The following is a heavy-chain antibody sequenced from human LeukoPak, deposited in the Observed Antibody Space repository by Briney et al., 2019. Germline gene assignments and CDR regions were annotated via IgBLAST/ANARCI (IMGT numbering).Heavy chain of an antibody. V-gene: IGHV1-2*02. CDR1: GYTFTGYY. Sequence: ASVRVSCKASGYTFTGYYMHWVRQAPGQGLEWMGWINPNSGGANYAQKFQGRVTMTRDTSISTAYMELSRLRSDDTAVYYCARVRGGGYYFDYWGQGTLVTVSS. J-gene: IGHJ4*02. CDR2: INPNSGGA. CDR3: ARVRGGGYYFDY. D-gene: IGHD5-24*01.